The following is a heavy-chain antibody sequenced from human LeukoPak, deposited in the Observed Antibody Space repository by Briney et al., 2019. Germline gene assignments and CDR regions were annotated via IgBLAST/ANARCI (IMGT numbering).Heavy chain of an antibody. V-gene: IGHV4-59*01. Sequence: SETLSLTCTVSGGSITSYHWSWIRQPPGKGLEWIGYVSYTGGTIYNPSLKSRVTISLDTPKNQFSLKMSSVTAADTAVYFCASGGFCGTTTCYPTWFDPWGQGTLVTVSS. CDR3: ASGGFCGTTTCYPTWFDP. J-gene: IGHJ5*02. D-gene: IGHD2-2*01. CDR1: GGSITSYH. CDR2: VSYTGGT.